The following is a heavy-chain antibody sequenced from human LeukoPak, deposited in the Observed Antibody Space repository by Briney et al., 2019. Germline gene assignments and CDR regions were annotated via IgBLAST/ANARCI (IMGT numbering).Heavy chain of an antibody. CDR3: GKVGGNTNS. CDR1: GASNTSDIFY. CDR2: IHNSRGT. Sequence: SETLSLTCTVSGASNTSDIFYWNWIRQSPGKGLEWIGAIHNSRGTSYNPSLESRLTISVDPSENKFFLKMTSVTDADTATYYCGKVGGNTNSWGQGTLVTVSS. D-gene: IGHD4-23*01. J-gene: IGHJ4*02. V-gene: IGHV4-30-4*01.